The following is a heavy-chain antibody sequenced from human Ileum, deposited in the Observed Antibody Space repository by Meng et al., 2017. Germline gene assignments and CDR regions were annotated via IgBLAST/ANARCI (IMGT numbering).Heavy chain of an antibody. CDR2: ISHSGSA. V-gene: IGHV4-4*02. CDR3: ERHGGYSHDF. D-gene: IGHD4-23*01. J-gene: IGHJ4*02. Sequence: QVQLQESGPGLVRPSGTLSLTCAVSSGSISSNTYWSWVRQPPWKGLEWIGQISHSGSAYYNPSLKSRVTMSVDKSKSQFSLMLTSVTAADTAIYYCERHGGYSHDFWGQGTLVTVSS. CDR1: SGSISSNTY.